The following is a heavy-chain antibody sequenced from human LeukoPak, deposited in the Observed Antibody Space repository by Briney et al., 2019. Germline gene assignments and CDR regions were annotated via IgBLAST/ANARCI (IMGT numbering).Heavy chain of an antibody. V-gene: IGHV3-30*18. J-gene: IGHJ4*02. CDR1: GFTFSNYV. CDR2: ISYDGSNK. Sequence: PGGSLRLSCAASGFTFSNYVIHWVRQAPGKGLEWVAVISYDGSNKYYADSVKGRFTISRANSKNTLYLQMNSLRAEDTAVYYCAKNPLVRGDIDYWGQGTLVTVSS. CDR3: AKNPLVRGDIDY. D-gene: IGHD3-10*01.